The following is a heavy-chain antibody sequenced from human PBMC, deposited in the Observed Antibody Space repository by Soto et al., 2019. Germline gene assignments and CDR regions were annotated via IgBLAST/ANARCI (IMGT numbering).Heavy chain of an antibody. CDR2: ISTYNGDT. CDR3: AREGVAPYYYYGMDV. V-gene: IGHV1-18*01. J-gene: IGHJ6*02. D-gene: IGHD5-12*01. CDR1: GYTFTRSG. Sequence: ASVKVSCKASGYTFTRSGISWVRQAPGQGLEWMGWISTYNGDTNYAQTFQGRVAMTTDTSTSTVHMEVRSLRSDDTAVYYCAREGVAPYYYYGMDVWGQGTPVTVS.